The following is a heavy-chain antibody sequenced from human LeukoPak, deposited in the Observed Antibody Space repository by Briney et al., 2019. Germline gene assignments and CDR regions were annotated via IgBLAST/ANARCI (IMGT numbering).Heavy chain of an antibody. V-gene: IGHV1-18*01. D-gene: IGHD2-15*01. J-gene: IGHJ4*02. CDR2: ISAYNGNT. CDR1: GYTFTSYG. Sequence: GASVKVSCKASGYTFTSYGISWVRQAPGQGLEWMGWISAYNGNTNYAQKLQGRVTMTTDTSTSTAYTELRSLRSDDTAVYYCARDSRVVVVVAATGGNFDYWGQGTLVTVSS. CDR3: ARDSRVVVVVAATGGNFDY.